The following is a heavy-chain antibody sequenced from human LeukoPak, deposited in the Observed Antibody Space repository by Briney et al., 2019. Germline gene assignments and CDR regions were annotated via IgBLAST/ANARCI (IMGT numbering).Heavy chain of an antibody. CDR2: IRSKANSYAT. V-gene: IGHV3-73*01. J-gene: IGHJ4*02. Sequence: GGSLKLSCAASGFTFSGSAMHWVRQASGEGLEWVGRIRSKANSYATAYAASVKGRFTISRDDSKNTAYLQMNSLKTEDTAVYYCTSTVGVDYWGQRTLVTVSS. CDR1: GFTFSGSA. CDR3: TSTVGVDY. D-gene: IGHD4-17*01.